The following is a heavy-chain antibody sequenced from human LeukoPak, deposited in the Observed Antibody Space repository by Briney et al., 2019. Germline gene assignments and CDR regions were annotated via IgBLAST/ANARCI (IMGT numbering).Heavy chain of an antibody. D-gene: IGHD3-22*01. CDR2: IKYDGSEI. CDR1: GFTFTTYW. J-gene: IGHJ1*01. Sequence: GGSLRLSCAASGFTFTTYWMSWVRQAPGKGLEWVANIKYDGSEIYYVDSVKGRFTISRDNAKNSLYLQMNSLRAEDTAVYYCAKSLGPTTGPSSGYFTRAEYFQNWGQGTLVTVSS. V-gene: IGHV3-7*01. CDR3: AKSLGPTTGPSSGYFTRAEYFQN.